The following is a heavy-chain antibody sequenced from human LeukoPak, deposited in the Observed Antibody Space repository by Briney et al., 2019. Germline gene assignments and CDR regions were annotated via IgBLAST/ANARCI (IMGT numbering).Heavy chain of an antibody. D-gene: IGHD6-19*01. V-gene: IGHV3-74*01. J-gene: IGHJ3*02. CDR2: IITDGSST. CDR3: AREDVNIAVAASGPFDI. Sequence: PGKSLRLSCAASGFTFSGYGMHWVRQAPGKGLVWVSRIITDGSSTGYADSVKGRFTISRDNAKNTLYLQMNSLRAEDTAVYYCAREDVNIAVAASGPFDIWGQGTMVTVSS. CDR1: GFTFSGYG.